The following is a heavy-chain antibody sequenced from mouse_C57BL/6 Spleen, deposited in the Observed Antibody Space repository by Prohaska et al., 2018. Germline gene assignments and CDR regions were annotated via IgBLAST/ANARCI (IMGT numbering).Heavy chain of an antibody. D-gene: IGHD4-1*02. V-gene: IGHV1-9*01. CDR3: ARFSEPNWGFDY. CDR2: ILPGSRST. Sequence: TSYTFTGYWIEWVKQRPGHGLEWIGEILPGSRSTNKNEKFKGKATFTAETSSNTAYMQLSSLTTEDSGIYYCARFSEPNWGFDYWGQGTTLTVSS. J-gene: IGHJ2*01. CDR1: SYTFTGYW.